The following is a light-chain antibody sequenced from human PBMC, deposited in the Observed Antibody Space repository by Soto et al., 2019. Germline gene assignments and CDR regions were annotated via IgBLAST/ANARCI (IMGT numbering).Light chain of an antibody. J-gene: IGKJ1*01. V-gene: IGKV3-20*01. CDR2: GAS. CDR1: QSVSSSY. Sequence: EIVLTQSPGTLSLSPGERATLSCRASQSVSSSYLAWYQQKPGQAPRLLIYGASSRATGIPDRFSGSGSGTDFTLTISRLEPEDFAVYYCQQYGSSFGQGTKVDNK. CDR3: QQYGSS.